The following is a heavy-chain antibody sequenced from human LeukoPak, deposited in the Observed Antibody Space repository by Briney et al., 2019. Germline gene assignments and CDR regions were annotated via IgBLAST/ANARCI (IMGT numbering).Heavy chain of an antibody. CDR2: INHSGST. D-gene: IGHD3-10*01. V-gene: IGHV4-34*01. Sequence: SETLSLTCAVYGGSFSGYYWSWIRQPPGKGLEWIGEINHSGSTNYNPSLKSRVTISVDTSKNQFSLKLSSVTAADTAVYYCAREPRITMVRGGWAFDIWGQGTMVTVSS. CDR1: GGSFSGYY. CDR3: AREPRITMVRGGWAFDI. J-gene: IGHJ3*02.